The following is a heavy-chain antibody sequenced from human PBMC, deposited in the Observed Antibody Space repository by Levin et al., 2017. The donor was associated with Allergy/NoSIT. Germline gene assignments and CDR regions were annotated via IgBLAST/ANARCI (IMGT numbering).Heavy chain of an antibody. J-gene: IGHJ6*02. CDR1: GFTFSSYE. CDR3: ARVAGAAPKLRFFSSHHYGMDV. V-gene: IGHV3-48*03. D-gene: IGHD3-3*01. Sequence: GGSLRLSCAASGFTFSSYEMNWVRQAPGKGLEWVSYISSSGSTIYYADSVKGRFTISRDNAKNSLYLQMNSLRAEDTAVYYCARVAGAAPKLRFFSSHHYGMDVWGQGTTVTVSS. CDR2: ISSSGSTI.